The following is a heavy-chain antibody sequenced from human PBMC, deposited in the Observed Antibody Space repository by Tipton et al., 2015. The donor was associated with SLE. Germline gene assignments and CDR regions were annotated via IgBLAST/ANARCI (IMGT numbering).Heavy chain of an antibody. Sequence: TLSLTCIVSGGSISRGTYYWSWIRQHPGKGPEWIGSTHYSGTTYYNPSLESRVTMSMDTSKNEFSLNLRSVTATDTAVYYCARLSPLWFGEYTEYWGQGTLVTVTS. CDR2: THYSGTT. CDR1: GGSISRGTYY. CDR3: ARLSPLWFGEYTEY. D-gene: IGHD3-10*01. V-gene: IGHV4-39*01. J-gene: IGHJ4*02.